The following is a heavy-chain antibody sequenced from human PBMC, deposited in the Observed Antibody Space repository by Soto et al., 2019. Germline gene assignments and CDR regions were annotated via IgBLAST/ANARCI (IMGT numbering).Heavy chain of an antibody. D-gene: IGHD5-18*01. V-gene: IGHV1-58*01. Sequence: SVKVSCKASGITFGRSAVQWVRQARGQRLEWIGWIVVDSGFAKYAQKFQDRLTITRDMSTRTVHMELSSLRSEDTAVYYCARNWHDRKADTAMVPPYYYYGMDVWGQGTTVTVSS. CDR2: IVVDSGFA. CDR3: ARNWHDRKADTAMVPPYYYYGMDV. CDR1: GITFGRSA. J-gene: IGHJ6*02.